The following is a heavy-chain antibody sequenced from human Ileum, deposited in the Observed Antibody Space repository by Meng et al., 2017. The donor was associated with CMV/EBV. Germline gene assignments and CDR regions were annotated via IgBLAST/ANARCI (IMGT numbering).Heavy chain of an antibody. V-gene: IGHV3-30*04. J-gene: IGHJ4*02. Sequence: GGSLRLSCVGSGFTFSDYEMNWVRQAPGRGLEWVATISFDGSNKYYADSVKGRFTISRDNSKNTLYLQMNSQKTEDTAVYYCARGDYYGSGSYHDYWGQGTLVTVSS. CDR3: ARGDYYGSGSYHDY. CDR1: GFTFSDYE. CDR2: ISFDGSNK. D-gene: IGHD3-10*01.